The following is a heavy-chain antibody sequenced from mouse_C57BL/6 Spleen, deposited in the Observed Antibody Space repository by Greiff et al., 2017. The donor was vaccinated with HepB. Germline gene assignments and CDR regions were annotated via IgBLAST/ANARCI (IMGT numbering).Heavy chain of an antibody. D-gene: IGHD1-1*01. CDR2: IDPEDGET. CDR1: GFNIKDYY. CDR3: APISSSYWYSDV. V-gene: IGHV14-2*01. J-gene: IGHJ1*03. Sequence: EVKLMESGAELVKPGASVKLSCTASGFNIKDYYMHWVKQRTEQGLEWIGRIDPEDGETKYAPKFQGKATITADTSSNTAYLQLSSLTSEDTAVYYCAPISSSYWYSDVWGTGTTVTVSS.